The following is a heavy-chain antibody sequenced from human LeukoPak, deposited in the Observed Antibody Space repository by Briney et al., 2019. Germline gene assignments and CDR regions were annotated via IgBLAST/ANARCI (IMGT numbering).Heavy chain of an antibody. D-gene: IGHD3-16*01. CDR1: GFIFTDHW. J-gene: IGHJ4*02. Sequence: QSGGSLRLSCAASGFIFTDHWMSWVRQAPGKGLEWVANIKEDESTKFYADSVRGRFTISRDNAKPSVYLQMNNLRVEDTALYYCARAVDVADYWGRGTLVTVSS. CDR2: IKEDESTK. CDR3: ARAVDVADY. V-gene: IGHV3-7*01.